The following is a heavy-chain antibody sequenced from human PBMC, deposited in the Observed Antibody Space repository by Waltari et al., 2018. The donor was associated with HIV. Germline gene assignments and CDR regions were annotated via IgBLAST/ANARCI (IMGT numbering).Heavy chain of an antibody. CDR1: GFTVSSFG. Sequence: QVQLVESGGGVVQPWRSRSLSCAASGFTVSSFGMHWVRQAPGKGLEWVAVISNDGSSKYYADSVKGRFTISRDNSKNTLYLHMNSLRAEDTAVYYCASPFYSDSTTYYYGLDYWGQGTLVTVSS. CDR3: ASPFYSDSTTYYYGLDY. J-gene: IGHJ4*02. V-gene: IGHV3-30-3*01. CDR2: ISNDGSSK. D-gene: IGHD3-22*01.